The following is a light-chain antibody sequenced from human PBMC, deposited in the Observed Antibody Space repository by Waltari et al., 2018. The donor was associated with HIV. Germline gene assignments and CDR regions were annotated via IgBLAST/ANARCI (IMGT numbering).Light chain of an antibody. Sequence: QSALTQTASVSASPGQSITISCTGINNAIGADKSVSWYQQHPGKVPKLLIYDVTNRPAAVSVRFSGSKSVNTASLTISWLQPDDEADYYCGSSTNSNIVLFGGGTKLTVL. J-gene: IGLJ2*01. CDR3: GSSTNSNIVL. CDR2: DVT. V-gene: IGLV2-14*01. CDR1: NNAIGADKS.